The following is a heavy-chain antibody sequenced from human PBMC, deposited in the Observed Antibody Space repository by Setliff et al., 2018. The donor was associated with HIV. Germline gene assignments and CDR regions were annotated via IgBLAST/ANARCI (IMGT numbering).Heavy chain of an antibody. V-gene: IGHV4-34*01. CDR2: INDSGTT. CDR1: GGSFRGYY. CDR3: ARHVSGSYHSPFQH. Sequence: SETLSLTCDVYGGSFRGYYWSWIRQSPGKGLEWIAEINDSGTTTSNPSLKSRVTISLDTPKNQFSLKLNSVTAADTAVYYCARHVSGSYHSPFQHWGQGALVTVSS. J-gene: IGHJ1*01. D-gene: IGHD1-26*01.